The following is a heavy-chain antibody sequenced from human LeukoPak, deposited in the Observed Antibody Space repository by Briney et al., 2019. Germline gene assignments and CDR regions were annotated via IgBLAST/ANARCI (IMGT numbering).Heavy chain of an antibody. D-gene: IGHD2-15*01. J-gene: IGHJ4*02. CDR3: TTEGYCSAGNCYSYDN. CDR1: GFTLSSAW. V-gene: IGHV3-15*01. CDR2: IKSKTDGGTI. Sequence: TGVSLRLSCAASGFTLSSAWMTWVRQAPGKGLEWVGRIKSKTDGGTIDYAAPVKGRFTISRDDSKNMVYLQMNSLKTEDTAVYYCTTEGYCSAGNCYSYDNWGQGTLVTVSS.